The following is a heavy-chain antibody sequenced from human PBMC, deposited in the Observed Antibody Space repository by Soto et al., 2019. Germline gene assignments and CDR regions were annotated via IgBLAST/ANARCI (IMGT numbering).Heavy chain of an antibody. J-gene: IGHJ4*02. CDR3: AAEKGVGQSTVPPHGSDY. Sequence: SVKVSCKASGFTFSSSAVQWVRQTRGQCLEWIGWIVVGSGNTNYAQKFQERVTITRDMSTSTAYMDLRGLTSEDTAVYYCAAEKGVGQSTVPPHGSDYWGQGSQVTVS. CDR2: IVVGSGNT. D-gene: IGHD4-17*01. V-gene: IGHV1-58*01. CDR1: GFTFSSSA.